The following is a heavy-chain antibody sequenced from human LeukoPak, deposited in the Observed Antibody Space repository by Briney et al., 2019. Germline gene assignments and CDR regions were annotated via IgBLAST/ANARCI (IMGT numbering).Heavy chain of an antibody. D-gene: IGHD5-12*01. CDR1: GFTFSSYS. V-gene: IGHV3-30*02. J-gene: IGHJ4*02. CDR2: IRYDGSNK. Sequence: GGSLRLSCAASGFTFSSYSMNWVRQAPGKGLEWVAFIRYDGSNKYYADSVKGRFTISRDNSKNTLYLQMNSLRAEDTAVYYCAKDLGYSGYDRGSTFDYWGQGTLVTVSS. CDR3: AKDLGYSGYDRGSTFDY.